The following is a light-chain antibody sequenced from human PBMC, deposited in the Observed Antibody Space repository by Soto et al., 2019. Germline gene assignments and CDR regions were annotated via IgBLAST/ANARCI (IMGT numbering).Light chain of an antibody. CDR1: QDINTW. CDR3: QQYKSYSPTT. V-gene: IGKV1-5*01. J-gene: IGKJ3*01. CDR2: DAS. Sequence: DIQLTQSPSTLSASVGDRVTITCRSSQDINTWVAWYQQKPWKAPKLLIFDASNLESGVPSRFGGSGSGTEFTLTISGLQPDDFAAYYCQQYKSYSPTTFGPGTKIDIK.